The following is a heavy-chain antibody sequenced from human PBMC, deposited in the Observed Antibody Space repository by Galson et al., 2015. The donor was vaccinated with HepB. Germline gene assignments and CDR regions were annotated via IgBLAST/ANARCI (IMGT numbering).Heavy chain of an antibody. CDR2: IRSSGSTTI. V-gene: IGHV3-11*01. D-gene: IGHD2/OR15-2a*01. CDR1: GFTLSDYY. CDR3: ARATLGWFDP. J-gene: IGHJ5*02. Sequence: SLRLSCAASGFTLSDYYMTWIRQAPGKGLEWVSYIRSSGSTTIYYADSVKGRFTISRDNAKSSLYLQMNSLRAEDSAVYYCARATLGWFDPWGQGTLVTVSS.